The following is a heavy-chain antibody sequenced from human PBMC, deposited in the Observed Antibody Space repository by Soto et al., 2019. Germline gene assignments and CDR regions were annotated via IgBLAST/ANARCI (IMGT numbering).Heavy chain of an antibody. Sequence: EVQLLESGGGLVQRGGSLRLSCVASGFTFSLYNMNLVRQAPGTRLEWVSGITGRGDYTNYADSVKGRFTISRDNSTNTLYLQMNSLRAEDTAVYFCARRITSYFDYWGQGTLVTVSS. CDR1: GFTFSLYN. CDR2: ITGRGDYT. J-gene: IGHJ4*02. V-gene: IGHV3-23*01. D-gene: IGHD2-15*01. CDR3: ARRITSYFDY.